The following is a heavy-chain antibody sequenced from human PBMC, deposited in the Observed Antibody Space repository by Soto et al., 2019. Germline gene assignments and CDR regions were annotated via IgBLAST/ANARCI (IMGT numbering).Heavy chain of an antibody. Sequence: QITLKESGPTLVKPTQTLTLTCTFSGFSLTTNGVGVGWIRQPPGKALEWLAVIYYDGDKRYSPSLMSRLTITRDTSKNHVVLTMTNMDPVDTATYYCAHRRIATRPNYYDYWGQGTLVTVSS. CDR3: AHRRIATRPNYYDY. CDR1: GFSLTTNGVG. J-gene: IGHJ4*02. D-gene: IGHD6-6*01. V-gene: IGHV2-5*02. CDR2: IYYDGDK.